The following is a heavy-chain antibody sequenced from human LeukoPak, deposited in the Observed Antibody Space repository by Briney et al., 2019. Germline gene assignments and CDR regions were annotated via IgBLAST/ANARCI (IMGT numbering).Heavy chain of an antibody. J-gene: IGHJ5*02. V-gene: IGHV1-2*02. CDR1: GYTFTGYY. Sequence: ASVKVSFKASGYTFTGYYMHWVRQAPGQGLEWMGWINPNSGGTNYAQKFQGRVTMTRDTSISTAYMELSRLRSDDTAVYYCARSLWFGELCWFDPWGQGTLVTVSS. CDR2: INPNSGGT. CDR3: ARSLWFGELCWFDP. D-gene: IGHD3-10*01.